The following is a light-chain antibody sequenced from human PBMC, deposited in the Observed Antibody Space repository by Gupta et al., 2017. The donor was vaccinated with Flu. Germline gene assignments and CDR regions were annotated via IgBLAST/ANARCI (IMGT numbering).Light chain of an antibody. J-gene: IGKJ5*01. CDR2: DAS. V-gene: IGKV3-11*01. Sequence: DSATLSCSASHNSLNYLAWYHQKLGEAPTLLIYDASARATGVPARFSGSGSWTDFTLTIISLEPEDFCFYYCQLRKNWPPITFGQGTRLEI. CDR1: HNSLNY. CDR3: QLRKNWPPIT.